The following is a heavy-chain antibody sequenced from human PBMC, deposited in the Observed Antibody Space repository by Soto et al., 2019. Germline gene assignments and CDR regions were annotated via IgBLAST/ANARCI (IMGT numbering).Heavy chain of an antibody. D-gene: IGHD3-22*01. V-gene: IGHV5-10-1*01. Sequence: PGESLKISCKGSGYSFAGYWITWVRQKPGKGLEWMGRIDPSDSQTYYSPSFRGHVTISATKSFTTVFLQWSSLRASGTAMYYCARQIYDSDTGPNFQYYFDSWGQGTPVTVSS. CDR1: GYSFAGYW. CDR2: IDPSDSQT. CDR3: ARQIYDSDTGPNFQYYFDS. J-gene: IGHJ4*02.